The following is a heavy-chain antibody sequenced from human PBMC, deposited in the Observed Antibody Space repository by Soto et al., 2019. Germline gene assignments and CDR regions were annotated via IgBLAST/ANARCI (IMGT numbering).Heavy chain of an antibody. CDR3: ARDLGYCTGGSCYSDYYGMDV. V-gene: IGHV3-53*01. CDR2: IYNDGTT. Sequence: EVQLVESGGGLIQPGGSLRLSCAASGFTVSSTYMSWVRQAPGKGLEWVSVIYNDGTTYFADSVKGRFTISRDNSKNTLYLQMNSQRAEDTAVYFCARDLGYCTGGSCYSDYYGMDVWGQGTTVTVSS. D-gene: IGHD2-15*01. CDR1: GFTVSSTY. J-gene: IGHJ6*02.